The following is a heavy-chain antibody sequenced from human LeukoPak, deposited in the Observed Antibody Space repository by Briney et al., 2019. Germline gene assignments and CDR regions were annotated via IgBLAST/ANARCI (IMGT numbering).Heavy chain of an antibody. CDR2: INSDGSST. D-gene: IGHD5-24*01. Sequence: GSLRLSCATSGFTFSAYDMNWVRQAPGKGLVWVSRINSDGSSTSYADSVKGRFTISRDNAKNTLYLQMNSLRAEDTAVYYCARGEDGYNYAYYFDYWGQGTLVTVSS. J-gene: IGHJ4*02. CDR1: GFTFSAYD. V-gene: IGHV3-74*01. CDR3: ARGEDGYNYAYYFDY.